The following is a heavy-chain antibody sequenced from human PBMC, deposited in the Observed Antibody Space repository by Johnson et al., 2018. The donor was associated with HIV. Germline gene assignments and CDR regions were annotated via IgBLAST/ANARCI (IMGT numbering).Heavy chain of an antibody. Sequence: QVQLVESGGGVVQPGGSLRLSCAASGFTFSNYGMHWVRQAPGKGLEWVAFIRYDGSIKYYVDSVKDRFTISRDNSKNTLYLQMNSLRTNDTAVYYCAKGQSSGYPKDAFDIWGQGTLVIVSS. CDR1: GFTFSNYG. CDR3: AKGQSSGYPKDAFDI. D-gene: IGHD3-22*01. V-gene: IGHV3-30*02. CDR2: IRYDGSIK. J-gene: IGHJ3*02.